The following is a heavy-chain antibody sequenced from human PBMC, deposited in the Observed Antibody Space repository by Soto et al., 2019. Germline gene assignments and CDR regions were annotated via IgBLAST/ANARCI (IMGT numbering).Heavy chain of an antibody. CDR3: AKGKGPSVGATPGYYYQGLDV. Sequence: PGGSLRLSCAASGFTFRSYAMSWVRQAPRKGLEWVSAISGSGGNIYYADSVKGRFTISRDNSKNTLYLEMNSLRAEDTAVYYCAKGKGPSVGATPGYYYQGLDVWGQGTTVTVSS. J-gene: IGHJ6*02. D-gene: IGHD2-15*01. CDR1: GFTFRSYA. V-gene: IGHV3-23*01. CDR2: ISGSGGNI.